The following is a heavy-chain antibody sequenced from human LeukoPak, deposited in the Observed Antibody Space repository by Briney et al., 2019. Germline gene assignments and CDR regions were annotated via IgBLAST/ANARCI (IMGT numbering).Heavy chain of an antibody. Sequence: GGSLRLSCAASGFTFSSYWMSWVRQAPGRGLEWVANIKQDGSEKYYVDSVKGRFTISRDNAKNSLHLQMNSLRAEDTAVYYCARLSDSSGTPRSDYWGQGTLVTVSS. CDR3: ARLSDSSGTPRSDY. J-gene: IGHJ4*02. CDR2: IKQDGSEK. V-gene: IGHV3-7*03. D-gene: IGHD3-22*01. CDR1: GFTFSSYW.